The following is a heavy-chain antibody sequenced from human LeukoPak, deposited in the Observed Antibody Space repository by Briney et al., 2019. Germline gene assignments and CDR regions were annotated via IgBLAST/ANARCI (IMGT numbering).Heavy chain of an antibody. J-gene: IGHJ3*02. V-gene: IGHV4-59*08. CDR2: IYYNGNT. Sequence: SETLSLTCTVSGGSISGYYWSWIRQPPGKGLEWIGYIYYNGNTNYNPSLKSRVTISVDTSKNQFSLKLSSVTAADTAVYYCARGARYCSSTSCYTNAFDIWGQGTMVTVSS. D-gene: IGHD2-2*02. CDR1: GGSISGYY. CDR3: ARGARYCSSTSCYTNAFDI.